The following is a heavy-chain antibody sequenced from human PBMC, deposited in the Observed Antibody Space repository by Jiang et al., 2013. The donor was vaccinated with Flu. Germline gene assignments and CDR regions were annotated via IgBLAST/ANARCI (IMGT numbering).Heavy chain of an antibody. D-gene: IGHD2-2*01. CDR3: ARDKKSCSSTSCYINWFDP. CDR2: IYHSGST. CDR1: GGSISSGGYS. Sequence: GSGLVKPSQTLSLTCAVSGGSISSGGYSWSWIRQPPGKGLEWIGYIYHSGSTYYNPSLKSRVTISVDRSKNQFSLKLSSVTAADTAVYYCARDKKSCSSTSCYINWFDPVGTREPWSTVSS. V-gene: IGHV4-30-2*01. J-gene: IGHJ5*02.